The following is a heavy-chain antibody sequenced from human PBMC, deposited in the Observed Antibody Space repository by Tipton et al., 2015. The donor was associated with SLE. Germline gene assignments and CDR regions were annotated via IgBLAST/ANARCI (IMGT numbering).Heavy chain of an antibody. V-gene: IGHV3-11*05. CDR3: ARVGRELESGPFDY. D-gene: IGHD1-1*01. CDR1: GFTVSSNY. Sequence: SLRLSCAASGFTVSSNYMSWVRQAPGKGLEWVSYVSSSSGYTNYADSVKGRFTISRDNANNSLYLQMNSLRADDTAVYYCARVGRELESGPFDYWGQGTLVTVSS. J-gene: IGHJ4*02. CDR2: VSSSSGYT.